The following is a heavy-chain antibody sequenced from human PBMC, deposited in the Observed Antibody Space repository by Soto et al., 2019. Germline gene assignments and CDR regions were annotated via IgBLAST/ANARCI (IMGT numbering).Heavy chain of an antibody. V-gene: IGHV3-33*01. CDR1: GFTFSSYG. CDR3: ATTGPY. J-gene: IGHJ4*02. Sequence: GGSLRLSCAASGFTFSSYGMHWVRQAPGKGLEWVAVIWFDGSNKFYADSVKGRFTISRDNSRNTVSLQMNSLRDEDSAAYYCATTGPYWGQGTLVTVSS. CDR2: IWFDGSNK.